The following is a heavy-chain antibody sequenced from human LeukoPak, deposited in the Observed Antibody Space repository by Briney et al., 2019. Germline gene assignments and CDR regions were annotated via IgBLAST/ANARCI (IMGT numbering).Heavy chain of an antibody. J-gene: IGHJ5*02. Sequence: ASVKVSCKASGGTFSSYAISWVRQAPGHGLEWMGGIIPIFGTANYAQKFQGRFTITTDESTSTAYMELSSLRSEDTAVYYCARGLYDSSGYRFDPWGQGTLVTVSS. V-gene: IGHV1-69*05. CDR1: GGTFSSYA. CDR2: IIPIFGTA. CDR3: ARGLYDSSGYRFDP. D-gene: IGHD3-22*01.